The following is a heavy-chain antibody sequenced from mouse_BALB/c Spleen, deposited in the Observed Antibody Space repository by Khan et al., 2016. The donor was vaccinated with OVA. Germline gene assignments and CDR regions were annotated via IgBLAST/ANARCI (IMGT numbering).Heavy chain of an antibody. CDR3: ARSYDGAWFAY. V-gene: IGHV1-77*01. D-gene: IGHD1-1*01. J-gene: IGHJ3*01. CDR1: VYTFTDYV. Sequence: QVRLQQSGPELVKPGASVKMSCKASVYTFTDYVITWVKQRTGQGLEWIGEIYPGSGSAYYNEKFEDKATLTADKSSDTAYMQLSSLTSEDSAVYFCARSYDGAWFAYWGQGTLVTASA. CDR2: IYPGSGSA.